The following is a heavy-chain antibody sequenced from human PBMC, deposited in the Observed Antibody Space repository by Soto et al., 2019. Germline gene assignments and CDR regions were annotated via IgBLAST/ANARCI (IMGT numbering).Heavy chain of an antibody. J-gene: IGHJ3*02. V-gene: IGHV1-46*01. Sequence: ASVKVSCKASGYTFTGYYVHWVRQAPGQGLEWMGIINPSVGSTIYAQKFQGRVTMTRDTSTSTVYMELSSLRSDDTAVYYCARAERVGSGWPHAPFDIWGQGTMVTVS. CDR1: GYTFTGYY. CDR3: ARAERVGSGWPHAPFDI. CDR2: INPSVGST. D-gene: IGHD6-19*01.